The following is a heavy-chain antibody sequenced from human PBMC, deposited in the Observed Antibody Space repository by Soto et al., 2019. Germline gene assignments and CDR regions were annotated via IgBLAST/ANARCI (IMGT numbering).Heavy chain of an antibody. CDR2: ISAYNGNT. D-gene: IGHD3-3*01. J-gene: IGHJ4*02. CDR3: ARVPSRIWSGYYYFDY. Sequence: GASVKVSCKASGYTFTSYGISWVRQAPGQGLEWMGWISAYNGNTSYAQKLQGRVTMTTDTSTSTAYMELRSLRSDDTAVYYCARVPSRIWSGYYYFDYWGQGTLVTVSS. V-gene: IGHV1-18*01. CDR1: GYTFTSYG.